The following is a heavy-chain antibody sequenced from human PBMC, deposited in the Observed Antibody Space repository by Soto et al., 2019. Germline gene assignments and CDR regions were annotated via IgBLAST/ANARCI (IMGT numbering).Heavy chain of an antibody. CDR1: GGSISSSSYY. CDR2: IYYSGST. V-gene: IGHV4-39*01. CDR3: ARLSSTCWFDP. Sequence: SETLSLTCTVTGGSISSSSYYWGWIRQPPGKGLEWIGSIYYSGSTYYNPSLKSRVTISVDTSKNQFSLKLSSVTAADTAVYYCARLSSTCWFDPWGQGTLVTVSS. J-gene: IGHJ5*02.